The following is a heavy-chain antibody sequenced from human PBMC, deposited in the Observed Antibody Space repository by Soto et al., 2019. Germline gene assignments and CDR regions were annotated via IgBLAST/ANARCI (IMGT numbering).Heavy chain of an antibody. D-gene: IGHD2-2*01. CDR3: ARARGLSCYNWFDP. J-gene: IGHJ5*02. V-gene: IGHV1-69*01. CDR2: IVPLFGTT. CDR1: GGNFSSYA. Sequence: QAQLVQSGAELKKPGSSVKVSCTASGGNFSSYAISWLRQAPGQGLEWMGGIVPLFGTTNYAQKFKGRLMITADELTTTAYMELSSLRFEDTAVYYCARARGLSCYNWFDPWGQGSSVTVSS.